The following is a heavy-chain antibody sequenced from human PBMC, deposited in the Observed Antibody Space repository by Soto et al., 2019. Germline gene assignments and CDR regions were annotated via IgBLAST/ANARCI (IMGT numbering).Heavy chain of an antibody. Sequence: EVQLVESGGGLVQPGGSLRLSCAASGFTFSDHYMDWVRQAPGKGLEWVGRTRSKANSYTTEYAASVKGRFTISRDDSKNSLYLQMNSLKTGDTAIYYCARVASAYYFDYWGQGTLVTVSS. CDR1: GFTFSDHY. CDR2: TRSKANSYTT. J-gene: IGHJ4*02. V-gene: IGHV3-72*01. CDR3: ARVASAYYFDY.